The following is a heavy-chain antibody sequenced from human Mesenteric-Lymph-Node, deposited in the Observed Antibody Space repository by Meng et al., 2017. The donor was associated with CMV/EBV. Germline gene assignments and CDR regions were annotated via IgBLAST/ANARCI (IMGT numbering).Heavy chain of an antibody. J-gene: IGHJ4*02. V-gene: IGHV1-18*04. Sequence: VSCQTSGNIFSSDGFSWVRPAPGQGLEWMGWINVHNGRIDYADKFPGRVTLTTDTSTTTAYMELRSLRSDDTAMYYCARRGKPYLDYWGQGTLVTVSS. CDR1: GNIFSSDG. CDR3: ARRGKPYLDY. D-gene: IGHD3-10*01. CDR2: INVHNGRI.